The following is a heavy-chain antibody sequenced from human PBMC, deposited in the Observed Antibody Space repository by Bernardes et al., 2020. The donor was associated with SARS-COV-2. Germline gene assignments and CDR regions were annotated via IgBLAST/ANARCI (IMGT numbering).Heavy chain of an antibody. D-gene: IGHD4-17*01. V-gene: IGHV4-34*01. CDR3: ARGRLDYGDYGDWYFDL. CDR1: GGSFRGSY. J-gene: IGHJ2*01. CDR2: INHSGST. Sequence: SASLTLTCAVYGGSFRGSYWSWIRQPPGTGLAWIGEINHSGSTNYNPSLKSRVTISVDTSKNQFSLKLSSVTAADTAVYYCARGRLDYGDYGDWYFDLWGRGTLVTGSS.